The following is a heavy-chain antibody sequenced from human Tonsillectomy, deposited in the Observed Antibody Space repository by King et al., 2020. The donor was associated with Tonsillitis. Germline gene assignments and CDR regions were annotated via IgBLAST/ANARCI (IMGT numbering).Heavy chain of an antibody. D-gene: IGHD3-3*01. CDR1: GGSISSGGYY. Sequence: QLQESGPGLVKPSQTLSLTCTVSGGSISSGGYYWSWIRQHPGKGLEWIGYIYYSGSTYYNPSLKSRVTISVDTSKNQFSLKPSSVTAADTAVYYCARDPSYYDFWSGYSGGRHDAFDIWGQGTMVTVSS. V-gene: IGHV4-31*03. CDR2: IYYSGST. CDR3: ARDPSYYDFWSGYSGGRHDAFDI. J-gene: IGHJ3*02.